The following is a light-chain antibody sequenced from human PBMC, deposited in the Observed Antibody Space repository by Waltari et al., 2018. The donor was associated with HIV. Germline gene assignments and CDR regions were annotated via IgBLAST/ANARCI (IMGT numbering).Light chain of an antibody. Sequence: SYELIQPPSVSVSPGQTASITCSGDKLANKYASWYQQRPGQSPVLVIFEDSSRPSGIPERFSGSNSGNTATLTISGTDPMDEADYFCQAWDSGTVIFGGGTKLTVL. CDR3: QAWDSGTVI. CDR1: KLANKY. CDR2: EDS. J-gene: IGLJ2*01. V-gene: IGLV3-1*01.